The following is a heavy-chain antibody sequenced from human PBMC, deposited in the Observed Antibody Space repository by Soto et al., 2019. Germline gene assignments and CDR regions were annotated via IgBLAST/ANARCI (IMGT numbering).Heavy chain of an antibody. CDR1: GSTFTRSY. CDR3: TRSRPLLGETGTTGDDD. J-gene: IGHJ4*02. D-gene: IGHD1-1*01. CDR2: ISPNNGDT. Sequence: QVQLVQSGAEVRKPGASLKVSCKTSGSTFTRSYIHWVRQAPGQGLEWMGWISPNNGDTHFAQRFQSRVTRTRDTSIVTAYMELSSLTSDDTAVYYCTRSRPLLGETGTTGDDDWGKGTQVTVSS. V-gene: IGHV1-2*02.